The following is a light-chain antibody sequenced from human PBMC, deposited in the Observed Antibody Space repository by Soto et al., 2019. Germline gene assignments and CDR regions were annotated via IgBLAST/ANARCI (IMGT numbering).Light chain of an antibody. CDR3: CAYAGYSTVV. J-gene: IGLJ1*01. CDR2: EGS. Sequence: QSALIQPASVSGSPGQSITISCIGTSSDIGTYNLVSWYQHHPGKAPKLIIYEGSKRSSGYSNRFSGSQSGNTASLTISGLQAEDEADYYCCAYAGYSTVVFGTGTKVTVL. CDR1: SSDIGTYNL. V-gene: IGLV2-23*01.